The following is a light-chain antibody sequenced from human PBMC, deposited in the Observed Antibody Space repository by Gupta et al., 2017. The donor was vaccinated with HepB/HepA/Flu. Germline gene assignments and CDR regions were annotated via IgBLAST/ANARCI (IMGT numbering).Light chain of an antibody. J-gene: IGLJ3*02. CDR1: SSNIGSNY. Sequence: QSVLTQPPSVSGTPGQRVSIYRSVCSSNIGSNYVFWYQRLPGTAPKLLIYRNNQRPSGVPDRFSCSKSGTSASLAISGLRSEDEGDYYCAAWDDSLTVHWVFGGGTKLTVL. CDR3: AAWDDSLTVHWV. V-gene: IGLV1-47*01. CDR2: RNN.